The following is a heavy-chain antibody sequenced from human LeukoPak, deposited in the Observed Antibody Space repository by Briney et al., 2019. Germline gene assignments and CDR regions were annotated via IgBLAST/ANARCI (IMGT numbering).Heavy chain of an antibody. J-gene: IGHJ4*02. V-gene: IGHV3-74*01. Sequence: GGSLRLSCAASAFNFSRYWMYWVRQAPGKGLVWVSRINSDGSTTSYAESVEGRFTISRDNAKNTLYLQVNSLRAEDTAVYYCARDPTGLHYFDSWGQGSLVTVSS. CDR3: ARDPTGLHYFDS. D-gene: IGHD1-1*01. CDR2: INSDGSTT. CDR1: AFNFSRYW.